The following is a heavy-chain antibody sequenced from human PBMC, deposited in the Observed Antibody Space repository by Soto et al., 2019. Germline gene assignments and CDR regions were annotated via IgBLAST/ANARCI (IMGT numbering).Heavy chain of an antibody. V-gene: IGHV4-59*01. Sequence: KGQEWIGDIPSSGSTKYNPSLKSPVTISRDTSKHQFSLRLTSVTPADTAVYYCARISVSFYSLGDDYYYRDMDVSAKG. J-gene: IGHJ6*03. CDR3: ARISVSFYSLGDDYYYRDMDV. CDR2: IPSSGST. D-gene: IGHD3-10*01.